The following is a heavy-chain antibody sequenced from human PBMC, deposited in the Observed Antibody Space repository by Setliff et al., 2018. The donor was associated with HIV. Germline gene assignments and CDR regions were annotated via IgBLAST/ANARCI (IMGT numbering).Heavy chain of an antibody. CDR2: IIPIFSTT. CDR1: GGTFKNFA. CDR3: ARTRNIHYYCYMDV. Sequence: SVKVSCKAFGGTFKNFAFSWVRQAPGQGLEWLGGIIPIFSTTTYSQKFQDRLTITADGSTDTTYMELSRLTPEDTALYLCARTRNIHYYCYMDVWGKGTTVTVSS. J-gene: IGHJ6*03. V-gene: IGHV1-69*13.